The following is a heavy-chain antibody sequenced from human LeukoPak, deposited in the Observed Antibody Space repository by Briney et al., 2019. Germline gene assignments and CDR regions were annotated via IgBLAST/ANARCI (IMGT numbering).Heavy chain of an antibody. D-gene: IGHD6-19*01. V-gene: IGHV1-69*05. CDR2: IIPIFGTA. CDR3: ARRGSGWYGLNY. CDR1: GGTFSSYA. Sequence: ASVKVSCKASGGTFSSYAISWVRQAPGQGLEWMGRIIPIFGTANYAQKFQGIVTITTDESTSTAYMELSSLRSEDTAVYYCARRGSGWYGLNYWGQGTLVTVSS. J-gene: IGHJ4*02.